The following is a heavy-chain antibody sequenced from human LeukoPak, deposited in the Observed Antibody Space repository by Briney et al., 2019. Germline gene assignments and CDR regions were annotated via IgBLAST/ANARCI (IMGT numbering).Heavy chain of an antibody. CDR3: ATSGSLRHAFDI. Sequence: ASVKVSCKASGGTFSSYAISWVRQAPGQGLEWMGRIIPIFGTANYARKFQGRVTITTDESTTTAYMELSSLRSEDTAVYYCATSGSLRHAFDIWGQGTMVTVSS. CDR2: IIPIFGTA. V-gene: IGHV1-69*05. J-gene: IGHJ3*02. CDR1: GGTFSSYA. D-gene: IGHD1-26*01.